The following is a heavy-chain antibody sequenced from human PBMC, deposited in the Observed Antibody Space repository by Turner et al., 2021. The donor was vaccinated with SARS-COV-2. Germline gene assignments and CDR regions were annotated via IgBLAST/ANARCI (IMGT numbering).Heavy chain of an antibody. CDR3: ATHQVVVPAAIGDFYYYYALDV. CDR1: GGPISSGGYY. V-gene: IGHV4-31*03. CDR2: IYYSGST. D-gene: IGHD2-2*02. Sequence: QLQLQESGPGLVKPSQTLSLACSVPGGPISSGGYYWSWIRQHPGKGLEWIGYIYYSGSTYYNPSLKSRVTISVDTSKNQFSLKLSSVTAAETAVYYCATHQVVVPAAIGDFYYYYALDVWGQGTTVTVSS. J-gene: IGHJ6*02.